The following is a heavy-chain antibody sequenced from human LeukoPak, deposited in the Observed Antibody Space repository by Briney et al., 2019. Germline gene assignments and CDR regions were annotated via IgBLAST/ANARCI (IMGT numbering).Heavy chain of an antibody. CDR2: TSSGGDYT. CDR3: AKASAQSTVTTRAKGFDP. CDR1: GFTFSIYA. J-gene: IGHJ5*02. V-gene: IGHV3-23*01. Sequence: GGSLRLSCAASGFTFSIYAMSWVRQAPGQGLEWVSSTSSGGDYTYYAGSVKGRFTISRDNSKNTLYLQMNSLRAEDTATYYCAKASAQSTVTTRAKGFDPWGQGTLVTVSS. D-gene: IGHD4-17*01.